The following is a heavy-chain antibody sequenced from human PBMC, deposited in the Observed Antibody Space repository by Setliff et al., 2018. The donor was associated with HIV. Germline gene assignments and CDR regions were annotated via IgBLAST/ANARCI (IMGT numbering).Heavy chain of an antibody. CDR2: IYHSGSA. CDR3: ARALAGGSGWNYFDL. J-gene: IGHJ4*02. D-gene: IGHD6-19*01. CDR1: GGSISSSNW. Sequence: SETLSLTCGVSGGSISSSNWWSWVRQSPGKGLEWIGEIYHSGSASYNPSLESRVTILEALSKNQFSLNLDSVTAADTAVYFCARALAGGSGWNYFDLWGPGTLVTVSS. V-gene: IGHV4-4*02.